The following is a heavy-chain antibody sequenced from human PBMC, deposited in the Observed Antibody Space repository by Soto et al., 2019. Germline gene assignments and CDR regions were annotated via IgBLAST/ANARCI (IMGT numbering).Heavy chain of an antibody. J-gene: IGHJ5*02. D-gene: IGHD1-20*01. CDR2: IIPIFGTA. CDR3: ASLSNWNPNWFDP. V-gene: IGHV1-69*12. Sequence: QVQLVQSGAGVKKPGSSVKVSCKASGGTFSSYAISWVRQAPGQGLEWMGGIIPIFGTANYAQKFQGRVTITADESTSTPYMELSSLRSEDTVVYHCASLSNWNPNWFDPWGQGTLVTVSS. CDR1: GGTFSSYA.